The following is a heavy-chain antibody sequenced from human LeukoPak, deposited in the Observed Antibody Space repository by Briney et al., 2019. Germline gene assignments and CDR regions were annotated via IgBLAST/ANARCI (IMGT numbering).Heavy chain of an antibody. CDR2: INAGNGNT. Sequence: GASVKVSCKASGYTFTGYYMHWVRQAPGQGLEWMGWINAGNGNTKYSQKFQGRVTITRDTSASTAYMELSSLRSEDTAVYYCARLGAGDAFDIWGQGTMVTVSS. V-gene: IGHV1-3*01. CDR1: GYTFTGYY. D-gene: IGHD1-26*01. J-gene: IGHJ3*02. CDR3: ARLGAGDAFDI.